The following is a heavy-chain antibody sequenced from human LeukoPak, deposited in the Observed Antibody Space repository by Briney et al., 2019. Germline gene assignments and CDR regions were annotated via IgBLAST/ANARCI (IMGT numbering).Heavy chain of an antibody. J-gene: IGHJ4*02. CDR2: ISNSGSII. V-gene: IGHV3-11*01. D-gene: IGHD5-18*01. Sequence: PGGSLRLSCAASGFTFSDYYMFRIRQAPGKGLEWVSYISNSGSIIYYADSVKGRFTVSRDNAKDSLYLQMNSLRAEDTAVYYCARAVSADTAMVYFDYWGQGTLVTVSS. CDR1: GFTFSDYY. CDR3: ARAVSADTAMVYFDY.